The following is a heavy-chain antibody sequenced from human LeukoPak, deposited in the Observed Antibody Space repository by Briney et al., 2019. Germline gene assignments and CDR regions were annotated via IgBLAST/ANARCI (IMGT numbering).Heavy chain of an antibody. Sequence: ASVKVSCKASGYSFSDYHINWVRQASGQGPEWMGWINPNNGDTDYAKAFQGRVTMTRDTSISTAYMELNRLRSDDTAMYYCARGEYSNGYPYRLDFWGQGALVTVSS. CDR2: INPNNGDT. D-gene: IGHD3-16*01. CDR1: GYSFSDYH. V-gene: IGHV1-2*02. J-gene: IGHJ4*02. CDR3: ARGEYSNGYPYRLDF.